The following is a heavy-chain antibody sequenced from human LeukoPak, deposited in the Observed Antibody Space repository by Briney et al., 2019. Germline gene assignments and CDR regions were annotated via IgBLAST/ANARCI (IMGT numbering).Heavy chain of an antibody. Sequence: GGSLRLSCAASGFSSSNYWMNWVRQAPGKGLEWVANIKQDGSEKYSVDSVKGRFTVSRDNAKNSLYLQMNSLRAEDTAVYYCANYDSDGGKVDYWGQGTLVTVSS. V-gene: IGHV3-7*01. CDR1: GFSSSNYW. J-gene: IGHJ4*02. D-gene: IGHD3-22*01. CDR2: IKQDGSEK. CDR3: ANYDSDGGKVDY.